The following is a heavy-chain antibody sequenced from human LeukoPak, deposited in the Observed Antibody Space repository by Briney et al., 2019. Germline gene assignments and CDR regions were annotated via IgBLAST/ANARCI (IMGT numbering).Heavy chain of an antibody. D-gene: IGHD6-13*01. Sequence: PSETLSLTCTVSGGPISSSSYYWGWIRQPPGKGLEWIGSIYYSGSTYYNPSLKSRATISVDTSKNQFSLKLSSVTAADTAVYYCARAGQQLEWFDPWGQGTLVTVSS. CDR1: GGPISSSSYY. V-gene: IGHV4-39*07. CDR3: ARAGQQLEWFDP. CDR2: IYYSGST. J-gene: IGHJ5*02.